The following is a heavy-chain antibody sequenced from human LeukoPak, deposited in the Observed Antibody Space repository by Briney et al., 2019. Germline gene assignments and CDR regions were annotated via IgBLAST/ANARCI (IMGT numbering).Heavy chain of an antibody. D-gene: IGHD3-16*01. Sequence: TSETLSLTCTVSGDSIRGGSSYWGWIRQPPGKGLEWIGSVYYTGTTLDNPSLQSRVTIPVDTSKNQFSLRLTSVTAADTAVYFCAGSSYSAISDASYYFFDSWGQGTLVTVSS. J-gene: IGHJ4*02. CDR3: AGSSYSAISDASYYFFDS. V-gene: IGHV4-39*01. CDR1: GDSIRGGSSY. CDR2: VYYTGTT.